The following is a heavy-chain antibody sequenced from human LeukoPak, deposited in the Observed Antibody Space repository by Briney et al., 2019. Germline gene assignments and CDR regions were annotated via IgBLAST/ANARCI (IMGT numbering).Heavy chain of an antibody. V-gene: IGHV1-24*01. J-gene: IGHJ4*02. CDR3: ATDPGGSGYFDY. CDR2: FDPEDGET. CDR1: GYTLTELS. D-gene: IGHD3-16*01. Sequence: VASVKVSCKVSGYTLTELSMHWVRQAPGKGLEWMGGFDPEDGETIYAQKFQGRVTMTEDTSTDTAYMELSSLRSEDTAVYYCATDPGGSGYFDYWGQGTLVTVSS.